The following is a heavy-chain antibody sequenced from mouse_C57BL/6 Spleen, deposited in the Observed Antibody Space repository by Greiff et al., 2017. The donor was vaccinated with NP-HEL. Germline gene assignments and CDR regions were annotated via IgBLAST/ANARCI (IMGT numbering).Heavy chain of an antibody. CDR1: GYTFTSYW. J-gene: IGHJ2*01. CDR2: INASNGST. D-gene: IGHD2-3*01. CDR3: ARSLYGYYRVSLDY. Sequence: VQLQQSGTELVKPGASVKLSCKASGYTFTSYWMHWVKQRPGKGLEWIGNINASNGSTNYNEKVKSKVTLTVDKSTSTTYMQISSLTSEDSAFYYCARSLYGYYRVSLDYCGQGTTLTVSS. V-gene: IGHV1-53*01.